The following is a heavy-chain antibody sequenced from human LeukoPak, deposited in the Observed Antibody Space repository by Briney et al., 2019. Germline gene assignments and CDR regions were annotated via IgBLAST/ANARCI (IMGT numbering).Heavy chain of an antibody. CDR1: GGTFSSYA. CDR2: IIPIFGTA. J-gene: IGHJ4*02. V-gene: IGHV1-69*05. D-gene: IGHD1-26*01. CDR3: ASRERSEWELRELYYFDY. Sequence: SVKVSCKASGGTFSSYAISWVRQAPGQGLEWMGGIIPIFGTANYAQKFQGRVTITTDESTSTAYMELSSLRSEDTAVYYCASRERSEWELRELYYFDYWGQGTLVTVSS.